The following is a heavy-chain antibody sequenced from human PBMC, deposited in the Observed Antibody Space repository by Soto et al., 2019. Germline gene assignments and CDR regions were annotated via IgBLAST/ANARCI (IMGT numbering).Heavy chain of an antibody. CDR1: GYSFTSYW. CDR2: IYPGDSDT. Sequence: GASLKISCKGSGYSFTSYWIGWVRQMPGKGLEWMGIIYPGDSDTRYSPSFQGQVTISADKSISTAYLQWSSLKASDTAMYYCARHNYDETYYYYGMDVWGQGTTVTVSS. V-gene: IGHV5-51*01. J-gene: IGHJ6*02. CDR3: ARHNYDETYYYYGMDV. D-gene: IGHD3-3*01.